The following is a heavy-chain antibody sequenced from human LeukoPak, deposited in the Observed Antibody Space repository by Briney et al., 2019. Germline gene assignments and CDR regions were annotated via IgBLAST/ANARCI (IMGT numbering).Heavy chain of an antibody. CDR2: IYYSGST. J-gene: IGHJ6*03. CDR1: GGSISSSSYY. Sequence: PSETLSLTCTVSGGSISSSSYYWGWIRQPPGKGLEWIGSIYYSGSTYYNPSLKSRVTISVDTSKNQFSLKLSSVTAADTAVYYCARAGYSSSWYLSYYYYYYMDVWGKGTTVTVSS. CDR3: ARAGYSSSWYLSYYYYYYMDV. V-gene: IGHV4-39*01. D-gene: IGHD6-13*01.